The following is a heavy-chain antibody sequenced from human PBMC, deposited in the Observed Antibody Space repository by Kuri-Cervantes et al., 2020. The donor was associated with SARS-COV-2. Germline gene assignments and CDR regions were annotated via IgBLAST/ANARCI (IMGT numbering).Heavy chain of an antibody. V-gene: IGHV3-23*01. CDR2: ISSRGDST. J-gene: IGHJ4*02. CDR3: AKNRRTVAAPFDY. D-gene: IGHD4-23*01. Sequence: GESLKISCAASGFTFSSYAMGWVRQAPGKGLEWVSSISSRGDSTYYADSVRGRSTISRDNPKNTLYLQMNSLRADDTAVYYCAKNRRTVAAPFDYWGQGTLVTVSS. CDR1: GFTFSSYA.